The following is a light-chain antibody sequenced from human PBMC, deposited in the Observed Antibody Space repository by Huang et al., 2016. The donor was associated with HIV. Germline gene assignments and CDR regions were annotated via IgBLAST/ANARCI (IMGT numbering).Light chain of an antibody. CDR3: QHYYVTPRT. J-gene: IGKJ3*01. Sequence: IVMTQSPDYLPVSLVARATINCKSSRSLLYSSNSQNYLAWYQQRAGQPPKLLIYCAPTRAPGVADRFSGSGSGTYFTLTIRSLQPEDVAIYYCQHYYVTPRTFGPGTKVDIK. CDR2: CAP. V-gene: IGKV4-1*01. CDR1: RSLLYSSNSQNY.